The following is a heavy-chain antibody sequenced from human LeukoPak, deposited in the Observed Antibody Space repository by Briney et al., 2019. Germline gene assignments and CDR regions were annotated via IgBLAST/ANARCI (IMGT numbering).Heavy chain of an antibody. CDR3: AKDRPNWAIDG. J-gene: IGHJ4*02. CDR2: ITAEGSGQ. V-gene: IGHV3-48*04. Sequence: GGSLRLSCVASGFTFSDYPMNWVRQAPGKGLKWISYITAEGSGQDYADSVKGRFTVSRDNAKKSLYLQMSSLRAEDSALYYCAKDRPNWAIDGWGQGTQVTVSS. D-gene: IGHD7-27*01. CDR1: GFTFSDYP.